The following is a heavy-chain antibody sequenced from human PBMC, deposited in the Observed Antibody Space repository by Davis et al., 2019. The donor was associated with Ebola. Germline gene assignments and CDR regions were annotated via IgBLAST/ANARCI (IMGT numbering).Heavy chain of an antibody. J-gene: IGHJ4*02. V-gene: IGHV1-46*01. D-gene: IGHD2-2*01. CDR2: INPSGGST. CDR1: GYTFTSYY. Sequence: AASVKVSCKASGYTFTSYYMHWVRQALGQGLEWMGIINPSGGSTSYAQKFQGRVTMTRDTSTSTVYMELSSLRSEDTAVYYCARDRGYCSSTSCYGTRYWDYWGQGTLVTVSS. CDR3: ARDRGYCSSTSCYGTRYWDY.